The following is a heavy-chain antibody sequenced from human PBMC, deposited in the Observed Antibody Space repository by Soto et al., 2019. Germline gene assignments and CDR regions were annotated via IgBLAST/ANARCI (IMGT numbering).Heavy chain of an antibody. CDR1: GGTFSSYA. D-gene: IGHD3-3*01. CDR2: IIPIFGTA. J-gene: IGHJ6*02. Sequence: SVKVSCKASGGTFSSYAISWVRQAPGQGLEWMGGIIPIFGTANYAQKFQGRVTITADKSTSTAYMELSSLRSEDTAVYYCATPTERGTPFWSGYNYYYGMDVWGPGTTVTVYS. V-gene: IGHV1-69*06. CDR3: ATPTERGTPFWSGYNYYYGMDV.